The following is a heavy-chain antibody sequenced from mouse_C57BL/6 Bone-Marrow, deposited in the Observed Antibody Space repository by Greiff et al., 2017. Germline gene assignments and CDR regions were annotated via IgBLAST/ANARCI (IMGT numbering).Heavy chain of an antibody. CDR2: INPNNGGT. V-gene: IGHV1-26*01. J-gene: IGHJ4*01. CDR1: GYTFTDYY. D-gene: IGHD2-4*01. Sequence: EVQLQQSGPELVKPGASVKISCKASGYTFTDYYMNWVKQSHGKSLEWIGDINPNNGGTSYNQKFKGKATLTVDKSSSTAYMELRSLTSEDSAVYYCARWGLPYYAMDYWGQGTSVTVSS. CDR3: ARWGLPYYAMDY.